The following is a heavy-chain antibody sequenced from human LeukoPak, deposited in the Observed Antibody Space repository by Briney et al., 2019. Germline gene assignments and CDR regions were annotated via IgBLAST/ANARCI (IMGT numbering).Heavy chain of an antibody. CDR3: AHRSSFGEFFY. Sequence: SGPTLVNPTQTLTLTRTFSGFSLSTSGVGVVWIRQPPEKALEWLAIIYWNDDRRYSPSLKSRLTITKDTSKNQVVLTLTNMDPVDTATYYCAHRSSFGEFFYWGQGTLVTVSS. CDR1: GFSLSTSGVG. V-gene: IGHV2-5*01. D-gene: IGHD3-10*01. CDR2: IYWNDDR. J-gene: IGHJ4*02.